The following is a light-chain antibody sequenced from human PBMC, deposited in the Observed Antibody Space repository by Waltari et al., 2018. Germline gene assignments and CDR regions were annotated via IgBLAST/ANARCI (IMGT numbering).Light chain of an antibody. CDR1: TGPVTSDYY. J-gene: IGLJ3*02. Sequence: QTVVTQEPPLTVSPGGTVTLTCASRTGPVTSDYYPNWFQQKPGQAPRGLIHSTSVRYSWTPTRFSGSLLGDKAALTLSGVQPEDEADYYCLLYYGGPWVFGGGTKVTVL. V-gene: IGLV7-43*01. CDR2: STS. CDR3: LLYYGGPWV.